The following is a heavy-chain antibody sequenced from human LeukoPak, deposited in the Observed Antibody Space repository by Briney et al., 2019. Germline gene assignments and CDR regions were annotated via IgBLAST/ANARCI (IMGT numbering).Heavy chain of an antibody. J-gene: IGHJ6*02. CDR3: AKSWTYYYYGMDV. CDR1: GFTFSSYP. CDR2: ISGGGGSA. D-gene: IGHD1-1*01. Sequence: GGSLTLSCAASGFTFSSYPMSWVRQSPTKGLQWVSAISGGGGSAYYADSVKGRFTISRDNSKSTLFLQITSLRADDTALYYCAKSWTYYYYGMDVWGQGTTVTVSS. V-gene: IGHV3-23*01.